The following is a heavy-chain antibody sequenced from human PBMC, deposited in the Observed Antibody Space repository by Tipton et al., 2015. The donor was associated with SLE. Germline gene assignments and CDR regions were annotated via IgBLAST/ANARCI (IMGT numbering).Heavy chain of an antibody. CDR3: ARLGRDFDY. V-gene: IGHV4-39*01. CDR1: GGSIGSTSYF. CDR2: VYYSGST. Sequence: TLSLTCTVSGGSIGSTSYFWVWIRQPPGKGLEWIGSVYYSGSTYYNPSLKSRVTISLHTSKNQFSLRLSSVTAADTAVYYCARLGRDFDYWGQGALVTVSS. D-gene: IGHD7-27*01. J-gene: IGHJ4*02.